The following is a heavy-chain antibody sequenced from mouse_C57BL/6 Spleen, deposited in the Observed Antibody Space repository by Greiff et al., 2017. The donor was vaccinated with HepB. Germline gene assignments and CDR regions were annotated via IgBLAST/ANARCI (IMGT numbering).Heavy chain of an antibody. CDR1: GYTFTDYE. CDR3: TRGDGYWFAY. J-gene: IGHJ3*01. CDR2: IDPETGGT. D-gene: IGHD2-3*01. Sequence: QVHVKQSGAELVRPGASVTLSCKASGYTFTDYEMHWVKQTPVHGLEWIGAIDPETGGTAYNQKFKGKAILTADKSSSTAYMELRSLTSEDSAVYYCTRGDGYWFAYWGQGTLVTVSA. V-gene: IGHV1-15*01.